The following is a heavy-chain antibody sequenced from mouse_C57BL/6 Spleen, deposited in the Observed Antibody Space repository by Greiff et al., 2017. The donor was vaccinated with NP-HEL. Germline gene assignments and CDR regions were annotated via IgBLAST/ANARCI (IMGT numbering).Heavy chain of an antibody. CDR1: GYTFTSYW. CDR3: ARGGTDGYYEAWFAY. V-gene: IGHV1-72*01. CDR2: IDPNSGGT. J-gene: IGHJ3*01. Sequence: QVQLQQPGAELVKPGASVKLSCKASGYTFTSYWMHWVKQRPGRGLEWIGRIDPNSGGTRYNEKFTSKATLTVDKPSSTAYMQLSSLTSEDSAVYYCARGGTDGYYEAWFAYWGQGTLVTVSA. D-gene: IGHD2-3*01.